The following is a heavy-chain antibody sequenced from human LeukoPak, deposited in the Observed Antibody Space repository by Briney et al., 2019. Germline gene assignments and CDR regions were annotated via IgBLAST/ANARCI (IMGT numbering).Heavy chain of an antibody. V-gene: IGHV3-33*01. CDR1: GFTFSSYG. D-gene: IGHD2-15*01. J-gene: IGHJ4*02. Sequence: PGGSLRLSCEASGFTFSSYGMHWVRQAPGKGLEWVAVIWYDGSNKYYADSVKGRFTISRDNSKNTLYLQMNSLRAEDTAVYYCAGGPWVPGSWPGSYFDYWGQGTLVTVSS. CDR2: IWYDGSNK. CDR3: AGGPWVPGSWPGSYFDY.